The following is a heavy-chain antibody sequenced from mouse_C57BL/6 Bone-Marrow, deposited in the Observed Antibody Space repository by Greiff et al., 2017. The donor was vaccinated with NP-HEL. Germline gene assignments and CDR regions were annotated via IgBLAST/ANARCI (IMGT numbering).Heavy chain of an antibody. V-gene: IGHV7-3*01. CDR1: GFTFTDYY. D-gene: IGHD2-4*01. CDR2: IRNKANGYTT. J-gene: IGHJ4*01. CDR3: ARSPIYYDYDLRFFYAMAY. Sequence: EVMLVESGGGLVQPGGSLSLSCAASGFTFTDYYMSWVRQPPGKALEWLGFIRNKANGYTTAYSASVKGRFTTSTDNCPNILYLQMNALRAEDSATYYCARSPIYYDYDLRFFYAMAYWGQGTSVTVSS.